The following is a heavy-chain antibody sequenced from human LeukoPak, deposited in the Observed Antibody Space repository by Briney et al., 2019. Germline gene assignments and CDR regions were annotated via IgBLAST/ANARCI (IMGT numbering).Heavy chain of an antibody. CDR3: ARQERYFDWLSKPALGGEFDY. Sequence: SETLSLTCAVYGGSFSGYYWSWIRRPPGKGLEWIGEINHSGSTNYNPSLKSRVTISVDTSKNQFSLKLSSVTAADTAVYYCARQERYFDWLSKPALGGEFDYWGQGTLVTVSS. J-gene: IGHJ4*02. D-gene: IGHD3-9*01. V-gene: IGHV4-34*01. CDR2: INHSGST. CDR1: GGSFSGYY.